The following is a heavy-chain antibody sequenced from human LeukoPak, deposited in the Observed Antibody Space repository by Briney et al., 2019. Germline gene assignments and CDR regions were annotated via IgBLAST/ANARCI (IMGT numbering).Heavy chain of an antibody. CDR1: GYSLTELS. CDR2: FDPEDGET. Sequence: ASVKVSCKVSGYSLTELSMYWVRNGPGQGLEWKGGFDPEDGETIYAQKFQGRVTMTEDTSTDTAYMELSSLRSEDTAVYYCATAKPGDIVVVPAAMPFDYWGQGTLVTVSS. V-gene: IGHV1-24*01. J-gene: IGHJ4*02. CDR3: ATAKPGDIVVVPAAMPFDY. D-gene: IGHD2-2*01.